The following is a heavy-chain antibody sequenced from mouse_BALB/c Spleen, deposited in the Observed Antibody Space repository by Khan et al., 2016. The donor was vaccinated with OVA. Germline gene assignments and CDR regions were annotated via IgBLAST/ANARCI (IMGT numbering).Heavy chain of an antibody. CDR3: SKSNGNYGFAY. V-gene: IGHV9-3-1*01. J-gene: IGHJ3*01. CDR2: INTYTGEA. D-gene: IGHD2-1*01. CDR1: GCTLTNYG. Sequence: QIQLVQSGPELKKPGETVKISCKASGCTLTNYGMNWVKQAPGKGLKWMGWINTYTGEATYADDFKGRFAFSLETSDSTAYLQINNLKNEDTATYCCSKSNGNYGFAYWGQGTLVTVSA.